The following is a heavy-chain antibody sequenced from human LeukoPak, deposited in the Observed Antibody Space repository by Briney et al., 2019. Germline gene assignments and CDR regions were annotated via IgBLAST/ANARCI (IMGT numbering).Heavy chain of an antibody. Sequence: GGSLRLSCAASGLTVSTKYMSWVRQAPGGGLEWVSLIYSGDGVFYADSVRGRFTISRDNSKNTLYLQMNSLRVEDTAVYYCARESGTIFGYINYWGQGTLVTVSS. D-gene: IGHD3-3*01. CDR2: IYSGDGV. CDR3: ARESGTIFGYINY. V-gene: IGHV3-53*01. J-gene: IGHJ4*02. CDR1: GLTVSTKY.